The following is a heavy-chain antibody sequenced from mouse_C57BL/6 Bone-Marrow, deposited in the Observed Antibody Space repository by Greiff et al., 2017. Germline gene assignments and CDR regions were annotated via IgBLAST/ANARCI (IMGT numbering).Heavy chain of an antibody. CDR2: INPGRGGT. Sequence: QVQLQQSGAELVRPGTSVKGSCKASGYAFTNYLIGWLKRRPGRGLKWIGVINPGRGGTNYNEKLKAKATLTADKSSSTAYMQLSSLTSEDSAVYFCARDYGLFFDYWGQGTTLTVSS. CDR1: GYAFTNYL. J-gene: IGHJ2*01. D-gene: IGHD1-1*02. V-gene: IGHV1-54*01. CDR3: ARDYGLFFDY.